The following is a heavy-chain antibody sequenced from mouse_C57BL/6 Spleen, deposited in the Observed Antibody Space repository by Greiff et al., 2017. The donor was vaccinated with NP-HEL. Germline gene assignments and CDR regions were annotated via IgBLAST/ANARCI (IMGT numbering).Heavy chain of an antibody. CDR3: ATGGYDYDEEVWFAY. J-gene: IGHJ3*01. V-gene: IGHV1-74*01. Sequence: VQLQQSGAELVKPGASVKVSCKASGYTFTSYWMHWVKQRPGQGLEWIGRIHPSDSDTNYNQKFKGKATLTVDKSSSTAYMQLSSLTSEDSAVYYCATGGYDYDEEVWFAYWGQGTLVTVSA. CDR1: GYTFTSYW. D-gene: IGHD2-4*01. CDR2: IHPSDSDT.